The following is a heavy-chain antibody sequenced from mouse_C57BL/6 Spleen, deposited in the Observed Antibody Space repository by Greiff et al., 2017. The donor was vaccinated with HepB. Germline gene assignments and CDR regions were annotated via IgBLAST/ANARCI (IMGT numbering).Heavy chain of an antibody. J-gene: IGHJ4*01. V-gene: IGHV1-55*01. D-gene: IGHD2-5*01. Sequence: QVQLQQPGAELVKPGASVKMSCKASGYTFTSYWITWVKQRPGQGLEWIGDIYPGSGSTNYNAKFKSKATLTVDTSSSTAYMQLSSLTSEDSAVYYCARNSNYGDYAMDYWGQGTSVTVSS. CDR2: IYPGSGST. CDR1: GYTFTSYW. CDR3: ARNSNYGDYAMDY.